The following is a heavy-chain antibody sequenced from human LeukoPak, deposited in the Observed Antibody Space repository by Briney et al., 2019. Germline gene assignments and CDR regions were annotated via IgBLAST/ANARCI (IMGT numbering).Heavy chain of an antibody. D-gene: IGHD6-13*01. CDR3: ATDKGPYSGSWYPNWFDP. CDR2: IYYSGST. V-gene: IGHV4-39*07. CDR1: GDSISSSSYY. Sequence: SETLSLTCTVSGDSISSSSYYWGWIRQPPGKGLEWIGSIYYSGSTYYNPSLKSRVTISVDTFKNQFSLKLSSVTAADTAKYYCATDKGPYSGSWYPNWFDPWGQGTLVTVSS. J-gene: IGHJ5*02.